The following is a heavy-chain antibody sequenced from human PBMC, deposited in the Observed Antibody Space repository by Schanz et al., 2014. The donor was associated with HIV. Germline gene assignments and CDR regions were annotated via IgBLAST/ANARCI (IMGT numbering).Heavy chain of an antibody. Sequence: QVQLVQSGAEVKKPGASVRVSCKTSGYIFTSNGISWVRQAPGQGLEWMGWISTSNGNTNYAQKFQGRVTMTTDTXPSTAYMELRSLRSDDTAVYYCAREKTTLNWFDPWGQGTLVTVSS. CDR2: ISTSNGNT. CDR1: GYIFTSNG. V-gene: IGHV1-18*01. D-gene: IGHD4-4*01. J-gene: IGHJ5*02. CDR3: AREKTTLNWFDP.